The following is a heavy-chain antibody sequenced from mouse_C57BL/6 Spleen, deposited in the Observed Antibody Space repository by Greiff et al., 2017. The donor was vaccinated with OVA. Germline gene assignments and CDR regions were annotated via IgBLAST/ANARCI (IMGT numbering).Heavy chain of an antibody. CDR1: GFTFSNYW. J-gene: IGHJ3*01. CDR2: IRLKSDNYAT. Sequence: EVKLVESGGGLVQPGGSMKLSCVASGFTFSNYWMNWVRQSPEKGLEWVAQIRLKSDNYATHYAESVKGRFTISRDDSKSSVYLQMNNLRAEDTGIYYCTVADYYVSSYPYWGQGTLVTVSA. D-gene: IGHD1-1*01. V-gene: IGHV6-3*01. CDR3: TVADYYVSSYPY.